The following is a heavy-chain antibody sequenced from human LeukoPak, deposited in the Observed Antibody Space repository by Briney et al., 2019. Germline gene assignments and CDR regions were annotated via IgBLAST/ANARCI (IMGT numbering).Heavy chain of an antibody. CDR3: ARSLAVAGTGFLFY. D-gene: IGHD6-19*01. CDR1: GYTFTSYG. CDR2: ISAYNGNT. V-gene: IGHV1-18*04. Sequence: ASVKVSCKASGYTFTSYGISWVRQAPGQGLEWMGWISAYNGNTNYAQKLQGRVTMTTDTSTSTAYMELRSLRSDDTAGYYCARSLAVAGTGFLFYWGQGTLVTVSS. J-gene: IGHJ4*02.